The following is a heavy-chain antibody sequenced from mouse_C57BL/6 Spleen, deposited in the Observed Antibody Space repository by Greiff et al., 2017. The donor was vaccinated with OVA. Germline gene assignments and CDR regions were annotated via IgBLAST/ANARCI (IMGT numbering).Heavy chain of an antibody. CDR3: ACVNGYDDGFAY. D-gene: IGHD2-2*01. J-gene: IGHJ3*01. V-gene: IGHV1-82*01. CDR2: IYPGDGDT. Sequence: VQLQQSGPELVKPGASVKISCKASGYAFSSSWMNWVKQRPGKGLEWIGRIYPGDGDTNYNGKFKGKATLTADKSSSTAYMQLSSLTSEDSAVYFCACVNGYDDGFAYWGQGTLVTVSA. CDR1: GYAFSSSW.